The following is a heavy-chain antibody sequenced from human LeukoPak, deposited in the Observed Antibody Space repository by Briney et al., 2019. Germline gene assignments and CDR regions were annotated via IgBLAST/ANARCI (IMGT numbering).Heavy chain of an antibody. Sequence: GESLQISCKGSGYIFTSYWIGWVRQMPGKGLEWMGIIYPGDSDTRYSPSFQGQVTISADKSISTAYLQWSSLKASDTAMYYCARPYGSGSYPDAFDIWGQGTMVTVS. CDR1: GYIFTSYW. J-gene: IGHJ3*02. CDR3: ARPYGSGSYPDAFDI. D-gene: IGHD3-10*01. CDR2: IYPGDSDT. V-gene: IGHV5-51*01.